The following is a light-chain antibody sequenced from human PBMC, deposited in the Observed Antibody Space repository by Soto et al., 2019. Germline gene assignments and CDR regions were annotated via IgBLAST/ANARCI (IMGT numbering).Light chain of an antibody. Sequence: EVVLTQSPATLSLSPGESATLSCRASQSVSVNFAWYQQKPGQAPRPLIYSASDRAPGIPARFSGRGSGTYFTLTISSLEPEDFAVYYCQQYGWSPYTFGQGTRLQI. CDR2: SAS. CDR1: QSVSVN. CDR3: QQYGWSPYT. V-gene: IGKV3-11*01. J-gene: IGKJ2*01.